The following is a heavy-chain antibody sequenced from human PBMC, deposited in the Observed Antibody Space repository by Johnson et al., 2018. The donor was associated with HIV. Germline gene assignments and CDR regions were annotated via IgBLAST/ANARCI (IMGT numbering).Heavy chain of an antibody. V-gene: IGHV3-66*01. J-gene: IGHJ3*02. D-gene: IGHD3-16*01. CDR3: ARAGDYDAFDI. Sequence: QLVESGGGVVQPGRSLRLSCAASGFTFSSYAMHWVRQAPGKGLEWVAVIYSGGSTYYADSVKGRFTISRDNSKNTLYLQMNSLRAEDTAVYYCARAGDYDAFDIWGQGTMVTVSS. CDR2: IYSGGST. CDR1: GFTFSSYA.